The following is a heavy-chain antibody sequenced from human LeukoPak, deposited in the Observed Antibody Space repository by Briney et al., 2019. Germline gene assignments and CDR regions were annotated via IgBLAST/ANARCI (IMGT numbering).Heavy chain of an antibody. V-gene: IGHV4-38-2*02. CDR3: ARRWRGYFDY. CDR1: DYSISGGYY. J-gene: IGHJ4*02. CDR2: IYHSGTT. Sequence: SETLSLTCTVSDYSISGGYYWGWIRQPPGKGLEWIGIIYHSGTTYYNPSLKSQFTISVDTSKNQFSLKLSSVTAADTAVYYCARRWRGYFDYWGQGTLVTVSS. D-gene: IGHD3-3*01.